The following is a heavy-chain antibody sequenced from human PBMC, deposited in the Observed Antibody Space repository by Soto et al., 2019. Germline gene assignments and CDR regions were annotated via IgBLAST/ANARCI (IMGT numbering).Heavy chain of an antibody. V-gene: IGHV1-2*02. CDR1: GYTFTVSY. CDR3: AKEHRFCSGGSCAIDF. Sequence: QVQLVQSGAEMKKPAASVKVSCKASGYTFTVSYIHWMRQAPGQGFEWMGWFNPNTGATNYAQKFQGRVTMTRDTSISTAYMELSRLRSDDTAVYYCAKEHRFCSGGSCAIDFWGQGTLVTVSS. CDR2: FNPNTGAT. D-gene: IGHD2-15*01. J-gene: IGHJ4*02.